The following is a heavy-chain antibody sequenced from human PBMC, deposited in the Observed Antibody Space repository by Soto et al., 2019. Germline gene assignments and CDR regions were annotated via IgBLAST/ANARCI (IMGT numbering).Heavy chain of an antibody. Sequence: GASVKVSCKASGYTFTSYAMHWVRQAPGQRLEWMGWINAGNGNTKYSQKFQGRVTITRDTSTSTVYRELSSLRSEDTAVYYCARVYCSGGSCYGIDYWGQGTLVTVSS. CDR2: INAGNGNT. V-gene: IGHV1-3*01. CDR3: ARVYCSGGSCYGIDY. D-gene: IGHD2-15*01. J-gene: IGHJ4*02. CDR1: GYTFTSYA.